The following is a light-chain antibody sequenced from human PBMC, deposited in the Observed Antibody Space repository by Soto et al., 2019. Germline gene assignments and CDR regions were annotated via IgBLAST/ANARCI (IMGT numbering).Light chain of an antibody. Sequence: EIGFRQSPSTLALSPGERATLSCRASQSVSSYLAWYQQKPGQAPRLLIYDASNRATGIPARFSGSGSGTDFTLTISSLAPEDFAVYYCQQRSNWPPFTFGQGTRLDIK. J-gene: IGKJ5*01. CDR2: DAS. CDR1: QSVSSY. CDR3: QQRSNWPPFT. V-gene: IGKV3-11*01.